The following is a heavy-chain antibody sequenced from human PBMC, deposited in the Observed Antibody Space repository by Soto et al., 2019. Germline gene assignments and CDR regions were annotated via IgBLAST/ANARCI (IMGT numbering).Heavy chain of an antibody. V-gene: IGHV3-7*01. CDR1: GFTFRNYW. D-gene: IGHD4-17*01. Sequence: PGGSLRLSCVASGFTFRNYWMSWVRQAPGKGLEWVANINEDGSEKYYVDSVKGRFTLSRDKAKNSLYLQMNSLRAEDTAVYYCARCGKDNADYDYYYYYMDVWGKGTTVTVSS. CDR2: INEDGSEK. J-gene: IGHJ6*03. CDR3: ARCGKDNADYDYYYYYMDV.